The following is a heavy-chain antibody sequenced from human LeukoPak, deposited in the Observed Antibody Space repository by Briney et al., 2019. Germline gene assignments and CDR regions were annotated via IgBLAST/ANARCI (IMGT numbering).Heavy chain of an antibody. CDR3: AKGNYYGPFDY. CDR1: GFTFSSYG. CDR2: ISYDGSNK. V-gene: IGHV3-30*18. Sequence: GGSLRLSCAASGFTFSSYGMHWVRQAPGKGLEWVAVISYDGSNKYFADSVKGRFTISRDNSKNTLYLQMNSLRAEDTAVYYCAKGNYYGPFDYWGQGTLVTVPS. D-gene: IGHD3-10*01. J-gene: IGHJ4*02.